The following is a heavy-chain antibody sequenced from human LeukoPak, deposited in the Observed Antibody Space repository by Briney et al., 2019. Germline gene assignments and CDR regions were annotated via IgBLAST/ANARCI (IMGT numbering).Heavy chain of an antibody. V-gene: IGHV3-23*01. Sequence: GGSLRLSCAASGLTFSNSAMSWVRQAPGKGLEWVSAIGGSGTMTEYADSVKGRFSISRDNSKNTLYLQLNSLRAEDTALYYCAKGGGVRMTTIAPNWFVPWGQGTLVTVSP. CDR2: IGGSGTMT. CDR3: AKGGGVRMTTIAPNWFVP. CDR1: GLTFSNSA. J-gene: IGHJ5*02. D-gene: IGHD5-24*01.